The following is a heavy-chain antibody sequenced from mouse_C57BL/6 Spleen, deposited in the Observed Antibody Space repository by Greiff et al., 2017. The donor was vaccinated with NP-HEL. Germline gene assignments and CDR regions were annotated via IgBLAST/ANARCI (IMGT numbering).Heavy chain of an antibody. V-gene: IGHV1-72*01. CDR1: GYTFTSYW. D-gene: IGHD2-13*01. Sequence: QVQLQQSGAELVKPGASVKLSCKASGYTFTSYWMHWVKQRPGRGLEWIGRIGPNSGGTKYNEKFKSKATLTVDKPSSTAYMQLSSLTSEDSAVYYCAREVIYRGFAYWGQGTLVTVSA. CDR3: AREVIYRGFAY. J-gene: IGHJ3*01. CDR2: IGPNSGGT.